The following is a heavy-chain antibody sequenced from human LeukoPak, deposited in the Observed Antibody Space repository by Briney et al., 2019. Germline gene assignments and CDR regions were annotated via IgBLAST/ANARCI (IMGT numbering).Heavy chain of an antibody. D-gene: IGHD3-22*01. CDR3: ATSAYYYDTSGYYSLLDY. CDR2: IYTSGNT. CDR1: GGSISSGSYY. Sequence: PSETLSLTCTVSGGSISSGSYYWSWIRQPAGKGLEWIGRIYTSGNTNYNPSLKSRVTISVDTSKNQFSLKLSSATAADTAVYYCATSAYYYDTSGYYSLLDYWGQGTLVTVSS. V-gene: IGHV4-61*02. J-gene: IGHJ4*02.